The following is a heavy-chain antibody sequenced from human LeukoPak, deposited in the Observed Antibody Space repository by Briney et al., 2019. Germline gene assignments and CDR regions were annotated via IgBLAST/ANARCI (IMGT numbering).Heavy chain of an antibody. D-gene: IGHD6-13*01. CDR2: IYSGGST. CDR3: ARANIAAAGTGAFDI. J-gene: IGHJ3*02. Sequence: QTGGSLRLSCAASGFTVSSNYMSWVRQAPGKGLEWVSVIYSGGSTYYADSVKGRFTISRDNSKNTLYLQMNSLRAEDTAVYYCARANIAAAGTGAFDIWGQGTMVTVSS. CDR1: GFTVSSNY. V-gene: IGHV3-66*01.